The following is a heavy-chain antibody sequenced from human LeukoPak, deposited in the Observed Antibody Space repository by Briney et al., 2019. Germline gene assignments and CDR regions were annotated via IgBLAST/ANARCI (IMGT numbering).Heavy chain of an antibody. V-gene: IGHV3-23*01. Sequence: GGSLRLSCAASGFTFSSYAMSWVRQAPGKGLEWVSAISGSGGSTYYADSVKGRFTISRDNPKNTLYLQMNSLRAEDTALYYCTKTLSGALAGMDDYWGQGTLVTVSS. CDR1: GFTFSSYA. D-gene: IGHD6-19*01. CDR2: ISGSGGST. J-gene: IGHJ4*02. CDR3: TKTLSGALAGMDDY.